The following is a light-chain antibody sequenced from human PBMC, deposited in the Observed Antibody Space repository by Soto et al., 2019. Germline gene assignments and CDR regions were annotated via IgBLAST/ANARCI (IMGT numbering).Light chain of an antibody. J-gene: IGKJ1*01. CDR2: AAS. Sequence: DIQMTQSPYSLSASVGDRVTITCRASQSISDFLNWYQQKPGKAPKLLIYAASTLQSGVPSRFSGSGSGTDFTLTISCLQSEDFATYYCQQYYSYPRTFGQGTKV. V-gene: IGKV1-39*01. CDR1: QSISDF. CDR3: QQYYSYPRT.